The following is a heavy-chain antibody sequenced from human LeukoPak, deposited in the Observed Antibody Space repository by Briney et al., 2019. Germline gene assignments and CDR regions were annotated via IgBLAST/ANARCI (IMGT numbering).Heavy chain of an antibody. J-gene: IGHJ3*01. Sequence: SETLSLTCTVSGGSMISHYWSWIRQPPGKALEWLGYISHIGSTNYSPFLKSRVTISVDTSKNQFSLRLSSVTAADTAVYFCAGDQLALNALNLWGQGTMVSVSS. CDR1: GGSMISHY. CDR2: ISHIGST. D-gene: IGHD1-1*01. V-gene: IGHV4-59*11. CDR3: AGDQLALNALNL.